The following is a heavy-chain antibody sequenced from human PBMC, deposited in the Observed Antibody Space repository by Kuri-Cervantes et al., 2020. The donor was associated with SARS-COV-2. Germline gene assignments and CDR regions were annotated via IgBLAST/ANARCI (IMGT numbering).Heavy chain of an antibody. V-gene: IGHV1-69*05. Sequence: SVKVSCKASGGTFSSYAISWVRQAPGQGLEWMGGIIPIFGTANYAQKFQGRVTITTDESTSTAYMELSSLRAEDTAVHYCAKDQHGIVVVVAAIDYWGQGTLVTVSS. CDR1: GGTFSSYA. CDR2: IIPIFGTA. CDR3: AKDQHGIVVVVAAIDY. D-gene: IGHD2-15*01. J-gene: IGHJ4*02.